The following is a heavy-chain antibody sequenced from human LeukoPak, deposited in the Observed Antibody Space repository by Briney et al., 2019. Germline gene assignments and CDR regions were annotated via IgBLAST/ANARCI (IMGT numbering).Heavy chain of an antibody. CDR1: GITLSNYG. Sequence: GGSLRLSCAVSGITLSNYGMTWVRQAPGKGLEWVAGISDAGGRTNYADSVKGRFTISRDNSKNTLYLQMNSLRAEDTAVYYCAKGGDIVVVVAATRFDYWGQGTLVTVSS. CDR2: ISDAGGRT. V-gene: IGHV3-23*01. CDR3: AKGGDIVVVVAATRFDY. D-gene: IGHD2-15*01. J-gene: IGHJ4*02.